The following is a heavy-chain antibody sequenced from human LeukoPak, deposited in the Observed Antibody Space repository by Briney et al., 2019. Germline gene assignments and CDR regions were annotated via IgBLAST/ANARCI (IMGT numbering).Heavy chain of an antibody. Sequence: SETLSLTCAVYGGSFSGYYWSWIRQPPGKGLEWIGEINHSGSTNYNPSLKGRVTISVDTSKNQFSLELSSVTAADTAVYYCARASRAPDYWGQGTLVTVSS. CDR1: GGSFSGYY. CDR3: ARASRAPDY. J-gene: IGHJ4*02. V-gene: IGHV4-34*01. CDR2: INHSGST. D-gene: IGHD3-10*01.